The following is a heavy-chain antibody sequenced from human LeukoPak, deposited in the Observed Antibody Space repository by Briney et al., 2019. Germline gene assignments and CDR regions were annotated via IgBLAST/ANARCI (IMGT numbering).Heavy chain of an antibody. Sequence: GGSLRLSCAASGFTFSSYAMHWVRQAPGKGVEYVSAISSNGGSTYYANSVKGRFTISRDNSKNTLYLQMGSLRAEDMAVYYCARGGYGGSLNWFDPWGQGTLVTVSS. V-gene: IGHV3-64*01. J-gene: IGHJ5*02. CDR1: GFTFSSYA. CDR3: ARGGYGGSLNWFDP. CDR2: ISSNGGST. D-gene: IGHD1-26*01.